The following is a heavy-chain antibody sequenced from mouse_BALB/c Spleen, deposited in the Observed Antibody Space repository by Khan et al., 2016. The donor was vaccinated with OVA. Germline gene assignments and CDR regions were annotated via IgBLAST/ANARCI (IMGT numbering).Heavy chain of an antibody. J-gene: IGHJ1*01. CDR2: INPNNGDT. CDR1: GYTFTDYY. CDR3: ASGLFDV. V-gene: IGHV1-26*01. Sequence: EVQLQESGPELVKPGASVKMSCKASGYTFTDYYMKWMKQSHGKSLEWIGDINPNNGDTFYNQKFKGKATMTVDKSSSTAYMQLNSLTSEDSAVYYGASGLFDVWGAGTTVTVSS.